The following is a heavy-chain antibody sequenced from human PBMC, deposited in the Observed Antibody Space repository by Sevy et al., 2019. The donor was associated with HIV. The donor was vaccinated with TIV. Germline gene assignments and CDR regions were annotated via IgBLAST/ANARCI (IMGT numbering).Heavy chain of an antibody. D-gene: IGHD2-21*02. CDR1: GFTFDDYA. CDR3: TRDPGVVTLPAFDY. V-gene: IGHV3-49*03. CDR2: IRSRAYGGTT. Sequence: GGSLRLSCTASGFTFDDYAMSWFRQAPGKGLEWVGFIRSRAYGGTTEYAASVKGRFTISRDDSKSIAYLQMNSLKTEDTAVYYCTRDPGVVTLPAFDYWGQGTLVTVSS. J-gene: IGHJ4*02.